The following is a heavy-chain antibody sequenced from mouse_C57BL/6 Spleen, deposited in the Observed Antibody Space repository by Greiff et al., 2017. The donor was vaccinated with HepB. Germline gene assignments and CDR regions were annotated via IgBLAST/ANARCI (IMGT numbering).Heavy chain of an antibody. CDR2: ISSGGDYI. D-gene: IGHD3-2*02. CDR3: TKDSSGYGAMDY. J-gene: IGHJ4*01. Sequence: EVTVVESGEGLVKPGGSLKLSCAASGFTFSSYAMSWVRQTPEKRLEWVAYISSGGDYIYYADTVKGRFTISRDNARNTLYLQMSSLKSEDTAMYYCTKDSSGYGAMDYWGQGTSVTVSS. CDR1: GFTFSSYA. V-gene: IGHV5-9-1*02.